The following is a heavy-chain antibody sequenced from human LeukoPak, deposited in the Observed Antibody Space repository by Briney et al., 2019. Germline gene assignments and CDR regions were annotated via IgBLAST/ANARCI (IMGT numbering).Heavy chain of an antibody. Sequence: GASVKVSCKASGYTFTSYGISWVRQAPGQGLEWMGWISAYNGNTNYAQKLQGRVTMTTDTSTSTAYMKLRSLRSDDTAVYYCARDGPTSYYDYVWGSFPSDYWGQGTLVTVPS. CDR1: GYTFTSYG. CDR3: ARDGPTSYYDYVWGSFPSDY. V-gene: IGHV1-18*01. CDR2: ISAYNGNT. D-gene: IGHD3-16*01. J-gene: IGHJ4*02.